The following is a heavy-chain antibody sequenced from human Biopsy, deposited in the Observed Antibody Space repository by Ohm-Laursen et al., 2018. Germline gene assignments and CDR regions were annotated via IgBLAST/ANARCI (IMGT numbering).Heavy chain of an antibody. V-gene: IGHV1-2*02. J-gene: IGHJ3*02. Sequence: SVKVSCKASGYTFTGYYLHWVRQAPGQGLEWMGWIIPHSGGTNYAQKFQGRVTMTRDTSISTAYMELNRLRTDDTAVYYCVRGSMAYTSCWPGTTAFDIWGQGTMVTVSS. CDR1: GYTFTGYY. CDR2: IIPHSGGT. CDR3: VRGSMAYTSCWPGTTAFDI. D-gene: IGHD6-19*01.